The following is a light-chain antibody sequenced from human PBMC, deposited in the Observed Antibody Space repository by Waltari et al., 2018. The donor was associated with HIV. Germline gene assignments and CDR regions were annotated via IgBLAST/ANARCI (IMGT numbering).Light chain of an antibody. CDR2: NNN. J-gene: IGLJ2*01. CDR3: AAWGDSLNDHVL. V-gene: IGLV1-44*01. CDR1: SANIGSNP. Sequence: LLTLQPSASGTPGRRVTFSCSGSSANIGSNPEAWNQKRPGTPPRLLIYNNNRRPPGGPGRFSGSKSGTSASLAISGLQSEDEDNYYCAAWGDSLNDHVLFGGGTELTVL.